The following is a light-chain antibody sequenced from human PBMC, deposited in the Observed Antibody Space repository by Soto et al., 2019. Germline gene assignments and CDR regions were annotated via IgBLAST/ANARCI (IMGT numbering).Light chain of an antibody. CDR1: QHVSSN. J-gene: IGKJ2*01. V-gene: IGKV3-15*01. CDR2: RAS. CDR3: QQYNKWPYT. Sequence: EIVMTQSPATLSVSPGGSATLSCRASQHVSSNFAWYRQKPGQAPTLLIYRASTRAPGVPARFSGSGSGTEFTLTISSLQSEEFAVYFCQQYNKWPYTFGEGTKLEIK.